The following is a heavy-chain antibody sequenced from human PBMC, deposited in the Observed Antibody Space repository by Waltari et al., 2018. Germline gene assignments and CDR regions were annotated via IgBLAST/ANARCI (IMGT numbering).Heavy chain of an antibody. CDR1: GYMFIDHY. CDR2: MNPNSGGT. CDR3: ARDGGFDF. V-gene: IGHV1-2*02. J-gene: IGHJ4*02. Sequence: QVQLVQSGTEVKKPGASVRVSCKASGYMFIDHYLHWVRQGPGQGLEWMGWMNPNSGGTNYAQKFQDRVIMTRDTSTSTAYMELSRITSDDTAIYYCARDGGFDFWGQGSLVTVSS. D-gene: IGHD2-15*01.